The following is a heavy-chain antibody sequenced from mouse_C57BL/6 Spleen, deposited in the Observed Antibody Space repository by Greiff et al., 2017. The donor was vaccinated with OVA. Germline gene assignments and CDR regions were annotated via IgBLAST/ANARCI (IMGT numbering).Heavy chain of an antibody. CDR3: ARSRDWYYFDY. J-gene: IGHJ2*01. V-gene: IGHV1-69*01. Sequence: QVQLQQPGAELVMPGASVKLSCKASGYTFTSYWMHWVKQRPGQGLEWIGEIDPSDSYTNYNQKFKGKSTLTVDKSSSTAYMQLSSLTFEDSAVYYCARSRDWYYFDYWGQGTTLTVSS. D-gene: IGHD3-1*01. CDR1: GYTFTSYW. CDR2: IDPSDSYT.